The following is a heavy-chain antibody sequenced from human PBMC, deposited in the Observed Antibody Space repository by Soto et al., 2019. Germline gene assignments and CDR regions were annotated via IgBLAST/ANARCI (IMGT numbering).Heavy chain of an antibody. Sequence: GGSLRLSCAASGFTFSSYSMNWVRQAPGKGLEWVSSISSSSSYIYYADSVKGRFTISRDNAKNSLYLQMNSLRAEDTAVYYCARDNSNSEYYFDYWGQGTLVTVSS. V-gene: IGHV3-21*01. J-gene: IGHJ4*02. CDR3: ARDNSNSEYYFDY. CDR2: ISSSSSYI. CDR1: GFTFSSYS. D-gene: IGHD4-4*01.